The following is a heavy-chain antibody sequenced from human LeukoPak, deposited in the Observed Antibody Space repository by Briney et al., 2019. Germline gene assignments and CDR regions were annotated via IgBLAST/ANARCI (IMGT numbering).Heavy chain of an antibody. Sequence: SETLSLTCTVSGGSISSGSYYWSWIRQPTGKGLEWIGRIYTSGSTNYNPSLKSRVTISVDTSKNQFSLKLSSVTAADTAVYYCARSFDWLLVAFDYWGQGTLVTVSS. CDR3: ARSFDWLLVAFDY. CDR1: GGSISSGSYY. CDR2: IYTSGST. J-gene: IGHJ4*02. V-gene: IGHV4-61*02. D-gene: IGHD3-9*01.